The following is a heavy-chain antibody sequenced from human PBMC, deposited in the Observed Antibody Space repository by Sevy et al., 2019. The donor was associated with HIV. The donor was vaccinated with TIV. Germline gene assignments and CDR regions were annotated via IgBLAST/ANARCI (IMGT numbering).Heavy chain of an antibody. J-gene: IGHJ4*02. Sequence: ASVKVSCKASGYTFTGYYMHWVRQAPGQGLEWMGRINPNSGGTNYAQKFQGRVTMTRDTSISTAYMELSRLRSDDTAVYYCARGKYSSGWFFDYWGQGTLVTVSS. CDR2: INPNSGGT. V-gene: IGHV1-2*06. CDR1: GYTFTGYY. D-gene: IGHD6-19*01. CDR3: ARGKYSSGWFFDY.